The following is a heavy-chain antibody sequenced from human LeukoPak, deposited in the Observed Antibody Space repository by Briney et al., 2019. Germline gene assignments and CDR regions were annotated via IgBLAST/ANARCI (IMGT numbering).Heavy chain of an antibody. CDR1: GGSISSYY. D-gene: IGHD3-22*01. CDR2: IYYSGST. Sequence: PSETLSLTCTVSGGSISSYYWNWIRQPPGKGLEWIGYIYYSGSTNYNPSLKSRVAISVDTSKNQFSLKLSSVTAADTAVYYCARGADSSGYYSIFYFDYWGQGTLVTVSS. J-gene: IGHJ4*02. CDR3: ARGADSSGYYSIFYFDY. V-gene: IGHV4-59*01.